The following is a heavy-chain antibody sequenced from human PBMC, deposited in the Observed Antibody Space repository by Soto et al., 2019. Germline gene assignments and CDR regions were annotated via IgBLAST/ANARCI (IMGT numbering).Heavy chain of an antibody. V-gene: IGHV4-59*08. CDR1: SVSITSFTNHY. Sequence: QAQLQTSGPGLVKPSETLSLTCTVSSVSITSFTNHYCSWIRQPPGKGLEWVGYISKSGFTRYNPSLISRVTLSSDTSTNKFSLKLSSVTAADTALYFCATQGFGKLHGVVEVWGQGTRVTVSS. CDR2: ISKSGFT. CDR3: ATQGFGKLHGVVEV. J-gene: IGHJ6*02. D-gene: IGHD3-10*01.